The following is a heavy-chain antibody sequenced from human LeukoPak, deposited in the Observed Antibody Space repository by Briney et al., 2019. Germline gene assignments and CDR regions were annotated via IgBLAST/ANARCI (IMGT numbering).Heavy chain of an antibody. CDR2: ISYDGSNK. J-gene: IGHJ4*02. CDR1: GFTFSSYA. V-gene: IGHV3-30-3*01. D-gene: IGHD5-24*01. CDR3: ARGDGYNFFDY. Sequence: QPGRSLRLSCAASGFTFSSYAMHWVRQAPGKGLEWVAVISYDGSNKYYADSVKGRFTISRDNSKNTLYLQMNSLRAEDTAVYYCARGDGYNFFDYWGQGTLVTVSS.